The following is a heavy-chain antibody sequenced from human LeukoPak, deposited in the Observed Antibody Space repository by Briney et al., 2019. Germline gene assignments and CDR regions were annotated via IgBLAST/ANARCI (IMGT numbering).Heavy chain of an antibody. D-gene: IGHD2-15*01. CDR1: GYTLTELS. CDR2: FDPEDGET. Sequence: ASVKVSCKVSGYTLTELSMHWVRQAPGKGLEWMGGFDPEDGETIYAQKFQGRVTMTEDSSTDTAYMELSSLRSEDTAVYYCATAIRPPILVVVAATRSGWFDPWGQGTLVTVSS. V-gene: IGHV1-24*01. CDR3: ATAIRPPILVVVAATRSGWFDP. J-gene: IGHJ5*02.